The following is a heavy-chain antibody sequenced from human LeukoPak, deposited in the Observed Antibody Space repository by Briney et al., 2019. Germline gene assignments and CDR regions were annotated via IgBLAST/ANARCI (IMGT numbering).Heavy chain of an antibody. V-gene: IGHV3-53*01. J-gene: IGHJ4*02. CDR3: ARYCSSSSCSSSANSEYESKGTLDY. CDR1: GFTVSSNF. CDR2: IYSGGST. Sequence: GGSLRLSCAASGFTVSSNFMSWVRHAPGKGLEWVSVIYSGGSTVYAESVKGRFTISRDNSKNTLYLQMNSLRAEDTAMYYCARYCSSSSCSSSANSEYESKGTLDYWGQGTLVTVSS. D-gene: IGHD2-2*01.